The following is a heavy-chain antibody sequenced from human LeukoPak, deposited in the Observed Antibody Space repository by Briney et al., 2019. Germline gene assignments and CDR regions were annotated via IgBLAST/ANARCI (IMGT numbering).Heavy chain of an antibody. CDR2: IFPSGST. J-gene: IGHJ3*02. Sequence: SETLSLTCTVSGGSISSYYWSWVRQPPGKGLEWIGYIFPSGSTAYNPSLKSRVTTSVDTSKNQFSLKLSSVTAADTAVYYCAREGSSYIGGAFDIWGQGTMVTVSS. CDR3: AREGSSYIGGAFDI. CDR1: GGSISSYY. D-gene: IGHD1-26*01. V-gene: IGHV4-59*01.